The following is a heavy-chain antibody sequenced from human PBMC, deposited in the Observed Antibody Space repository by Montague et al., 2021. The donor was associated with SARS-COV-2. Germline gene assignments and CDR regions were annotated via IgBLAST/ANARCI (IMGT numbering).Heavy chain of an antibody. CDR2: IYYSGST. Sequence: SETLSLTCTVSGGSISTYYWSWIRQPPGKGLEWIGYIYYSGSTNYSPSLKSRVTISVDTSKNQFSLKLSFVTAADTAVYYCARDGYNAHQNYWYFDLWGRGTLVTVSS. CDR1: GGSISTYY. J-gene: IGHJ2*01. V-gene: IGHV4-59*12. CDR3: ARDGYNAHQNYWYFDL. D-gene: IGHD5-24*01.